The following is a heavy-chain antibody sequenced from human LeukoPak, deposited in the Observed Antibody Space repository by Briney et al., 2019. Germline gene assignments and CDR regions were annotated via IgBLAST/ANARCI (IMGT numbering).Heavy chain of an antibody. V-gene: IGHV3-23*01. CDR3: AKSFLGITMVRGVIMALDY. CDR2: ISGSGGST. Sequence: GGSLRLSCAASGFTFSSYAMSLVRQAPGKGLEWVSAISGSGGSTYYADSVKGRFTISRDNSKNTLYLQMNSLRAEDTAVYYCAKSFLGITMVRGVIMALDYWGQGTLVTVSS. CDR1: GFTFSSYA. J-gene: IGHJ4*02. D-gene: IGHD3-10*01.